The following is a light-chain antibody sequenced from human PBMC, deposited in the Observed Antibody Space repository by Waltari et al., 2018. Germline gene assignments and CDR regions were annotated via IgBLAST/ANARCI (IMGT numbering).Light chain of an antibody. J-gene: IGLJ3*02. Sequence: SYELTQPSSVSVSPGQTARITCSGDILAKRYARWFQQKPGQAPVVVIYKDRERPPGIPERFSGSNSGTTVTLTISGAQVEDEADYYCYSAADNNRQVFGGGTKLTVL. CDR3: YSAADNNRQV. CDR2: KDR. V-gene: IGLV3-27*01. CDR1: ILAKRY.